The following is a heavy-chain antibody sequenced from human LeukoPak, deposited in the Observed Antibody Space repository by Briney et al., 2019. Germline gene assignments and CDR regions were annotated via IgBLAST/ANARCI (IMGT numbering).Heavy chain of an antibody. CDR1: GFTFSSYW. CDR3: AREEWYYFDY. J-gene: IGHJ4*02. CDR2: ISYDGSNK. V-gene: IGHV3-30-3*01. Sequence: GGSLRLSCAASGFTFSSYWMHWVRQAPGKGLEWVAVISYDGSNKYYEDSVKGRFTISRDNSKNTLYLQMNSLRAEDMAVYYCAREEWYYFDYWGQGTLVTVSS. D-gene: IGHD3-3*01.